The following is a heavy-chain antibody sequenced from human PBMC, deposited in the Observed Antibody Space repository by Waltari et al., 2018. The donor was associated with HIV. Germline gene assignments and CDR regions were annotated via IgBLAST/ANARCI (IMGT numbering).Heavy chain of an antibody. CDR1: GGSFSGYY. CDR3: ARGRGYCSGGSCPMGNY. Sequence: QVQLQQWGAGLLKPSETLSLTCAVYGGSFSGYYWNWIRQPPGKGLEWIGEINHSGSTNDNSSLKSRVNISVDTAKNQFSLKLSSVTAADTAVYYCARGRGYCSGGSCPMGNYWGQGTLVIVSS. V-gene: IGHV4-34*01. CDR2: INHSGST. J-gene: IGHJ4*02. D-gene: IGHD2-15*01.